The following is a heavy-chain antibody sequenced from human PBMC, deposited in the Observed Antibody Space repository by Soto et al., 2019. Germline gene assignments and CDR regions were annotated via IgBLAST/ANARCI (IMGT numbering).Heavy chain of an antibody. CDR1: GGTFSSYA. D-gene: IGHD4-17*01. Sequence: ASVKVSCKASGGTFSSYAISWVRQAPGQGLEWMGGIIPIFGTANYAQKFQGRVTITADESTSTAYMELSSLRSEDTAMYYCARPRHDYGDYLYWYFDLWGRGTLVTVSS. CDR2: IIPIFGTA. V-gene: IGHV1-69*13. CDR3: ARPRHDYGDYLYWYFDL. J-gene: IGHJ2*01.